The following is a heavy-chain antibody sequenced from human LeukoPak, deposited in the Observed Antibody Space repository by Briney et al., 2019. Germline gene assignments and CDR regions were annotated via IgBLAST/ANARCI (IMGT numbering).Heavy chain of an antibody. CDR2: IYYSGST. Sequence: SETLSLTCTVSGGSITSSFYYWGWIRQPPGKGLEWIGSIYYSGSTYYNPSLKSRVTISVDTSKNQFSLKLSSVTAADTAVYYCARHVRAWVRGPLDYWGQGTLVTVSS. V-gene: IGHV4-39*01. J-gene: IGHJ4*02. D-gene: IGHD3-10*01. CDR3: ARHVRAWVRGPLDY. CDR1: GGSITSSFYY.